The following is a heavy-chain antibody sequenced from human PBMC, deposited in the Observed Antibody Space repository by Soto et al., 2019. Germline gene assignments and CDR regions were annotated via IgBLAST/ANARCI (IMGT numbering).Heavy chain of an antibody. Sequence: PGGSLRLSCAASGFTFNTYGMHWVRQAPGKGLEWVALIAYDGSNKYYADSVKGRFTISRDNSKNTLYVQMNSLRAEDTAVYYCAKITFAGVIVGPFDFWGQGTLVTAPQ. CDR1: GFTFNTYG. J-gene: IGHJ4*02. CDR3: AKITFAGVIVGPFDF. V-gene: IGHV3-30*18. CDR2: IAYDGSNK. D-gene: IGHD3-16*02.